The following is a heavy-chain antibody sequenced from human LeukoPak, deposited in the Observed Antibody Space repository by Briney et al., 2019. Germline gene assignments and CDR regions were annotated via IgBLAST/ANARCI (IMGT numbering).Heavy chain of an antibody. D-gene: IGHD2-2*01. J-gene: IGHJ4*02. V-gene: IGHV3-66*01. Sequence: GGSLRLSCAASGMTVSSNYIMWVRQPPGKGLEWVSSIYTGGSTYYADAVKGRFTISRDNSKNTVNLQMNSLRTEDTAVYYCARDQASSSSSPYWGQGTLVTVSS. CDR2: IYTGGST. CDR3: ARDQASSSSSPY. CDR1: GMTVSSNY.